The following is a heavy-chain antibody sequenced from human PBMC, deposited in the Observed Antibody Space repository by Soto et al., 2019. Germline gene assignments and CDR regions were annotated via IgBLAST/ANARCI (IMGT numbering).Heavy chain of an antibody. J-gene: IGHJ4*02. D-gene: IGHD3-16*01. CDR1: GGSISSGDYY. CDR3: ASVMGGLDY. V-gene: IGHV4-30-4*01. Sequence: SETLSLTCSVSGGSISSGDYYWSWIRQPPGKGLEWIGYIYYSGSTYYNPSLKSRVTISVDTSKNQFSLKLSSVTAADTAVYYCASVMGGLDYWGQGALVTVSS. CDR2: IYYSGST.